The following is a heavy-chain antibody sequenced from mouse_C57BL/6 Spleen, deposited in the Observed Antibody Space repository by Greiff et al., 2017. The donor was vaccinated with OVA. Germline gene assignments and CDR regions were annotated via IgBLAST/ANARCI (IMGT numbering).Heavy chain of an antibody. J-gene: IGHJ1*03. Sequence: VQLQQPGAELVMPGASVKLSCKASGYTFTSYWMHWVKQRPGQGLEWIGEIDPSDSYTNYNQKFKGKSTLTVDKSSSTAYMQLSSLTSEDSAIYYCARDYGSSPPCWYFDVWGTGTTVTVSS. CDR1: GYTFTSYW. CDR3: ARDYGSSPPCWYFDV. D-gene: IGHD2-2*01. V-gene: IGHV1-69*01. CDR2: IDPSDSYT.